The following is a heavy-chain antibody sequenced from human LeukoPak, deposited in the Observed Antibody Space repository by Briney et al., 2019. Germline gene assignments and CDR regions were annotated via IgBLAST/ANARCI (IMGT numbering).Heavy chain of an antibody. Sequence: ASVKVSCKASGYTFTSYDINWVRQATGQGLEWMGWMNPNTGNTGPAQRFQGRVTMTRDTSISTAYMELSSLRSEDTAVYYCARGPLVRLPSSFDPWGQGTLVTVSS. CDR1: GYTFTSYD. CDR3: ARGPLVRLPSSFDP. D-gene: IGHD3-16*02. J-gene: IGHJ5*02. V-gene: IGHV1-8*01. CDR2: MNPNTGNT.